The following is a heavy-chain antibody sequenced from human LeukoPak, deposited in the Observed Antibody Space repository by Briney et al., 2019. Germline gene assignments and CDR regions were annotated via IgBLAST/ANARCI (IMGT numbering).Heavy chain of an antibody. J-gene: IGHJ3*02. CDR1: GFTFSGYS. CDR3: ARDGNFDI. CDR2: ISSSGRI. Sequence: GGSLRLSCAASGFTFSGYSMTWIRQAPGRGLEWVSHISSSGRIYADSVKGRFTISRDNAKNSLYLQLNSLRAEDTAVYYCARDGNFDIWGQGTMVTVSS. V-gene: IGHV3-11*04.